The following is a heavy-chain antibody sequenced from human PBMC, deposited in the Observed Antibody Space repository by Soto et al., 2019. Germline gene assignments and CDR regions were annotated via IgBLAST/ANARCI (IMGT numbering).Heavy chain of an antibody. CDR1: GFTFHNYA. Sequence: GGSLRLSCAASGFTFHNYAMHWVRQAPGKGLEWVAGISWNSGNIDFGDSVKGRFTISRDNAKNSLYLQMNSLRPEDTAVYYCAKDPYDSSGYYQTTYAFDIWGQGTMVTVSS. CDR3: AKDPYDSSGYYQTTYAFDI. CDR2: ISWNSGNI. D-gene: IGHD3-22*01. V-gene: IGHV3-9*01. J-gene: IGHJ3*02.